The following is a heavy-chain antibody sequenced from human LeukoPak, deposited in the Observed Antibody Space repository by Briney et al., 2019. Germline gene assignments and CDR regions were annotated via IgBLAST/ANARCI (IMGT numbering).Heavy chain of an antibody. D-gene: IGHD3-22*01. CDR1: GFTVSSNY. J-gene: IGHJ4*02. CDR3: ARQYYYDSSGYYYSDY. V-gene: IGHV3-53*04. Sequence: TGGSLRLSCAASGFTVSSNYMSWVRQAPGKGLEWGSVIYSGGSTYYADSVKGRFTISRHNSKNTLYLQMNSLRAEDTAVYYCARQYYYDSSGYYYSDYWGQGTLVTVSS. CDR2: IYSGGST.